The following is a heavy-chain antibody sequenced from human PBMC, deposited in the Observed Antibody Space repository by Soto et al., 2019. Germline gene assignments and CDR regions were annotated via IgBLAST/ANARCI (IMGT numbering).Heavy chain of an antibody. V-gene: IGHV1-3*01. CDR3: ARDAAAYDFWSGYRYYYDYYGMDV. D-gene: IGHD3-3*01. J-gene: IGHJ6*02. Sequence: GASVKVSCKASGYTFTSYALPWVRQAPGQRREWMGWINAGNGNTKYSTQFQGRVTITRDTSASTAYMELSSLRSEDTAVYYCARDAAAYDFWSGYRYYYDYYGMDVWGQGTTVTVSS. CDR1: GYTFTSYA. CDR2: INAGNGNT.